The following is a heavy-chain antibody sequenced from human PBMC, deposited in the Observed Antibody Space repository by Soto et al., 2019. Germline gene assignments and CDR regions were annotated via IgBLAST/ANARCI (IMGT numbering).Heavy chain of an antibody. CDR2: IYSGGST. V-gene: IGHV3-66*01. CDR3: VREHYGSGSYVFDP. Sequence: EVQLVESGGGLVQPGGSLRLSCAASGFTVSSNYMSWVRQAPGKGLEWVSVIYSGGSTYYADSVKGRFTISRDNSKNTLYLQMNSLRAEDTAVYYCVREHYGSGSYVFDPWGQGTLVTVSS. J-gene: IGHJ5*02. CDR1: GFTVSSNY. D-gene: IGHD3-10*01.